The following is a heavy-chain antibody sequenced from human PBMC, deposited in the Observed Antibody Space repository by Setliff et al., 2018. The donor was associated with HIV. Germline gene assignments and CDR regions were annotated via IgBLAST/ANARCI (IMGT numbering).Heavy chain of an antibody. V-gene: IGHV4-4*07. CDR1: GDSFSTYY. J-gene: IGHJ5*02. D-gene: IGHD2-15*01. CDR3: AREKSFGGATGWFDP. CDR2: IYTTGRT. Sequence: LSLTCTVSGDSFSTYYWTWIRQPAGKGLDWIGRIYTTGRTSYNPSLKNRVTMSIDSSRNQFSLKINSVTAADTAIYFCAREKSFGGATGWFDPWGQGTLVTVSS.